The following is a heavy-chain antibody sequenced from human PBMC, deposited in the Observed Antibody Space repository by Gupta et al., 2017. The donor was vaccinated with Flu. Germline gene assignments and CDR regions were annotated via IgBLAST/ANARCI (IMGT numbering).Heavy chain of an antibody. CDR1: GFTFSNYH. CDR3: ARHRREGSWYLDS. Sequence: VESGGGLVQPGGSLRLSCAASGFTFSNYHMHWVRQPPGRGLEWLTVTTGGGDSLTYADSVRGRFSISRDNSRNTAYLQMHGLRAEETAVYFCARHRREGSWYLDSWGPGTVVIVSS. J-gene: IGHJ4*02. CDR2: TTGGGDSL. D-gene: IGHD3-10*01. V-gene: IGHV3-30*03.